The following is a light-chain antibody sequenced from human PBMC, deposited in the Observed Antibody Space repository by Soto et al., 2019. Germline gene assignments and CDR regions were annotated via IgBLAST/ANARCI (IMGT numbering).Light chain of an antibody. CDR1: SSDVGSYNL. CDR3: CPGV. Sequence: QSVLTQPASVSGSPGQSITISCTGTSSDVGSYNLVSWYQQHPGKAPKLMIYEVSKRPSGVSNRFSGSKSGNTASLTISGLQAEDEADYDCCPGVFGGGTKLTVL. J-gene: IGLJ3*02. V-gene: IGLV2-23*02. CDR2: EVS.